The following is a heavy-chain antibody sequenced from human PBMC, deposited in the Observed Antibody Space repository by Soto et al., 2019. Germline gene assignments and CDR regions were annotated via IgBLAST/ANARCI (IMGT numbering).Heavy chain of an antibody. CDR2: ISYDGSNK. CDR1: GFTFSSYA. D-gene: IGHD3-22*01. Sequence: QVQLVESGGGVVQPGRSLRLSCAASGFTFSSYAMHWVRQAPGKGLEWVAVISYDGSNKYYADSVKGRFTISRDNSKNTLYLQMNSLRAEDTAVYYCASRGYYYDSKGGMDVW. J-gene: IGHJ6*01. V-gene: IGHV3-30-3*01. CDR3: ASRGYYYDSKGGMDV.